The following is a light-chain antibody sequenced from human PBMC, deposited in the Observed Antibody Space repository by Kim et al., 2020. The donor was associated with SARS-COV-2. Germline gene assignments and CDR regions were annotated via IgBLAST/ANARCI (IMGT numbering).Light chain of an antibody. CDR3: QQYTSYPLT. V-gene: IGKV1-5*03. CDR1: QSISSW. CDR2: KAS. J-gene: IGKJ4*01. Sequence: ASLGDRVTIPCRASQSISSWVAWYQQKPGKAPTLLIYKASSLESGVPSRFSGSGSGTEFTLTISSLQPDDFATYYCQQYTSYPLTFGGGTKVDIK.